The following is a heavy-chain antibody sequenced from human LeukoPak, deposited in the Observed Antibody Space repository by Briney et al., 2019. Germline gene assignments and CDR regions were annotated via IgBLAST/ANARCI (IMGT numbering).Heavy chain of an antibody. V-gene: IGHV1-69*04. J-gene: IGHJ4*02. CDR3: ARSPYLTY. Sequence: SVKVSCKASGVTFSSYAISWVRQAPGQGLEWMGRIIPIFGIANYAQKFQGRVTITADKSTSTAYMELSSLRSEDTVVYYCARSPYLTYWGQGTLVTVSS. D-gene: IGHD3-9*01. CDR1: GVTFSSYA. CDR2: IIPIFGIA.